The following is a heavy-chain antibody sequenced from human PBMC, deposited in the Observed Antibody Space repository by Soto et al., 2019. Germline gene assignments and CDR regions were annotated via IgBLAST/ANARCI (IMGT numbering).Heavy chain of an antibody. V-gene: IGHV3-15*01. CDR1: GFTFNNAC. D-gene: IGHD6-13*01. CDR3: TTGLGQQLMVFDY. CDR2: IKSTINGGTT. Sequence: EVQLVESGGDLVKPGGSLRLSCAASGFTFNNACLSWVRQAPGKGLEWVGRIKSTINGGTTDYAAPVRGRFTISRDDSKHMLYMQMNSLQTEDTAVYYCTTGLGQQLMVFDYWGQGTLLTVSS. J-gene: IGHJ4*02.